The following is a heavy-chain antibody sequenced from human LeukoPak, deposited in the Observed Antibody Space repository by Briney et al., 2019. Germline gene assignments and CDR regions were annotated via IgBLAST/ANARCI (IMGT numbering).Heavy chain of an antibody. CDR1: GFTFSSYW. D-gene: IGHD5-18*01. CDR2: IKQDGSEK. CDR3: ARDGYSYGAVDV. Sequence: GGPLRLSCAASGFTFSSYWMSWVREAPGKGLEWVANIKQDGSEKYYVDSVKGRFTISRDNAKKSLYLQMNSLRAEDTAVYYCARDGYSYGAVDVWGKGTTVTISS. V-gene: IGHV3-7*01. J-gene: IGHJ6*04.